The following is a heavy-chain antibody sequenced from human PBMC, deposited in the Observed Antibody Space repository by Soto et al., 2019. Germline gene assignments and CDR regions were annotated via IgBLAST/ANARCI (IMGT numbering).Heavy chain of an antibody. CDR3: AHKYILTGARPFDP. Sequence: PGESLKISCKGSGYSFTSYWIGWVRQMPGKGLEWMGIIWPGDSDTTYSPSFQGQVTISADKSISTAYLQWSSLKASDTATYYCAHKYILTGARPFDPWGQGTLVTVSS. J-gene: IGHJ5*02. V-gene: IGHV5-51*01. CDR1: GYSFTSYW. CDR2: IWPGDSDT. D-gene: IGHD3-9*01.